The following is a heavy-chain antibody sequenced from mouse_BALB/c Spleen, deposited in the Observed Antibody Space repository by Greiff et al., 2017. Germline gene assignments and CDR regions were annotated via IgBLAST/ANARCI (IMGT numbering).Heavy chain of an antibody. CDR3: ARRVRPYYAMDD. Sequence: DVMLVESGGDLVKPGGSLKLSCAASGFTFSSYGMSWVRQTPDKRLEWVATISSGGSYTYYPDSVKGRFTISRDNAKNTLYLQMSSLKSEDTAMYYCARRVRPYYAMDDWGQGTSVTVSS. D-gene: IGHD1-2*01. V-gene: IGHV5-6*02. CDR1: GFTFSSYG. J-gene: IGHJ4*01. CDR2: ISSGGSYT.